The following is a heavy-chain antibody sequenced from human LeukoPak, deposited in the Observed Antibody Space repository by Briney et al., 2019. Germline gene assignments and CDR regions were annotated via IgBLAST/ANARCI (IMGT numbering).Heavy chain of an antibody. CDR2: ISSSGYTI. D-gene: IGHD3-22*01. CDR3: ARSDDSSGYYYRAVVSGAFDI. CDR1: GFTFSDYY. J-gene: IGHJ3*02. Sequence: GGSLRLSCAASGFTFSDYYMSWLRQAPGKGLEWVSYISSSGYTIYYADSVKGRFTISSDNARNSLYLQMNSLRDEDTSVYYCARSDDSSGYYYRAVVSGAFDIWGQGTMVTVSS. V-gene: IGHV3-11*04.